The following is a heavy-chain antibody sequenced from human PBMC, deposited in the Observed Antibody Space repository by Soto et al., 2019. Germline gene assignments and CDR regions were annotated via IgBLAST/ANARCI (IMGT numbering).Heavy chain of an antibody. J-gene: IGHJ5*02. D-gene: IGHD3-16*01. CDR2: ISYDGSNK. CDR3: ARDLGSYFDP. V-gene: IGHV3-30-3*01. CDR1: GFTFSSYA. Sequence: GGSLRLSCAASGFTFSSYAMHWVRQAPGKGLEWVAVISYDGSNKYYADSVKGRFTISRGNSKNTLYLQMNSLRAEDTAVYYCARDLGSYFDPWGQVTLDTVSS.